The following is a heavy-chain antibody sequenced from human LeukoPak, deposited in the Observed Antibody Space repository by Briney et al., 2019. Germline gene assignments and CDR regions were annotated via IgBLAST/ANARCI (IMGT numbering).Heavy chain of an antibody. V-gene: IGHV1-69*04. D-gene: IGHD3-3*01. CDR1: GGTFSSYA. CDR3: AREKRITIFGVVISYYFDY. Sequence: SVKVSCKASGGTFSSYAISWVRQAPGQGLEWMGRIIPILGIANYAQKFQGRVTITADKSTSTAYMELSSLRSEDTAVYYCAREKRITIFGVVISYYFDYWGQGTLVTVSS. J-gene: IGHJ4*02. CDR2: IIPILGIA.